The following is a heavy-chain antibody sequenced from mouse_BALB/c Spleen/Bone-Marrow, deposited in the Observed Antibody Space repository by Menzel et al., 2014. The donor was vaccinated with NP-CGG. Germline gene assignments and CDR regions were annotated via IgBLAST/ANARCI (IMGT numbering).Heavy chain of an antibody. CDR2: ILPGNNST. Sequence: QVQLQQSGAELMKPGASVKISCKATGYTFSGYWIEWVKQRPGHGLEWIGEILPGNNSTNYNEKFKGKATFTADTSSNAAYMQLSRLTSEYSADYCGTKGGGYFALDYWGQGTSVTVSS. CDR3: TKGGGYFALDY. V-gene: IGHV1-9*01. J-gene: IGHJ4*01. CDR1: GYTFSGYW.